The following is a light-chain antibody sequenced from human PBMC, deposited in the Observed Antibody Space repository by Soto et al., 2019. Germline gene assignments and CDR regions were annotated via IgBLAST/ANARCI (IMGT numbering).Light chain of an antibody. CDR1: SSDIGGYNF. CDR3: NSYRTVSTYV. Sequence: QSALTQPASVSGSPGQSITIACTGTSSDIGGYNFVSWYQQHPGKAPKLLIYDVGNRPSGVSNRFSGSKSGNTASLTISGLQAEDEAHHSCNSYRTVSTYVFGTGTKLTVL. CDR2: DVG. J-gene: IGLJ1*01. V-gene: IGLV2-14*01.